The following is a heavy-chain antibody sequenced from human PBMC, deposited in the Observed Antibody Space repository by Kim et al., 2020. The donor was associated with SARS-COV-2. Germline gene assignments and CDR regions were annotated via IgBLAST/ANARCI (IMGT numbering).Heavy chain of an antibody. Sequence: GGSLRLSCAASGFTFSSYAMSWVRQAPGKGLEWVSAISGSGGSTYYAYSVKGRFTISRDNSKNTLYLQMNSLRAEDTAVYYCAKDVVKSAYVWGSFAPYDCWGRGTMVTLSS. V-gene: IGHV3-23*01. D-gene: IGHD3-16*01. J-gene: IGHJ4*02. CDR3: AKDVVKSAYVWGSFAPYDC. CDR1: GFTFSSYA. CDR2: ISGSGGST.